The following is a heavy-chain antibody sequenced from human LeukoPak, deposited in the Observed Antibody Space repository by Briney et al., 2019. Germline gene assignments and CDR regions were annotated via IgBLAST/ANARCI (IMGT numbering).Heavy chain of an antibody. CDR2: ISNSGDAT. CDR3: AKAPPYTKYFDY. Sequence: GGSLRLSCAGSGFIFSNYAMSWVRQAPGQGLEWVSTISNSGDATFYADAVKGRFTISRDNSRNTLYLQMYSLRAEDTAIYYCAKAPPYTKYFDYWGQGTLLTVSS. V-gene: IGHV3-23*01. D-gene: IGHD1-1*01. J-gene: IGHJ4*02. CDR1: GFIFSNYA.